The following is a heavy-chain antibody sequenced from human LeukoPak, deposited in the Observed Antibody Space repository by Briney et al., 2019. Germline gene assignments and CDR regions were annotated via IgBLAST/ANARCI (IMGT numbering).Heavy chain of an antibody. CDR3: ARGGWYYFDY. Sequence: ASVKVSCKASGYTFTGYYMHWVRQAPGRGLEWMGIINSSGGTTSYAQKFQGRVTMTRDTSTSTVYMELSSLRSEDTAVYYCARGGWYYFDYWGQGTLVTVSS. CDR2: INSSGGTT. CDR1: GYTFTGYY. J-gene: IGHJ4*02. V-gene: IGHV1-46*01. D-gene: IGHD6-19*01.